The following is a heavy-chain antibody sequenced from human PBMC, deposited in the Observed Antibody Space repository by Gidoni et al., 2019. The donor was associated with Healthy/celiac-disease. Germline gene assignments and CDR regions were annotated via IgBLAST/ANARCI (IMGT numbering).Heavy chain of an antibody. J-gene: IGHJ5*02. CDR2: TYYRSKWYN. Sequence: QVQLQQSGPGLVKPSQTLSLTCAISGDSVSSNSAAWNWIRQSPSRGLEWLGRTYYRSKWYNDYAVSVKSRITINPDTSKNQFSLQLNSVTPEDTAVYYCARGTGYYDSSGYWDWFDPWGQGTLVTVSS. CDR1: GDSVSSNSAA. V-gene: IGHV6-1*01. CDR3: ARGTGYYDSSGYWDWFDP. D-gene: IGHD3-22*01.